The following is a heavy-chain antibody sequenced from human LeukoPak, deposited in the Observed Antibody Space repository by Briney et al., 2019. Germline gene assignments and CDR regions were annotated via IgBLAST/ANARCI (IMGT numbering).Heavy chain of an antibody. CDR2: IYYSGSA. CDR3: ARVGPYGSGTLFLRTDSYYYMDV. D-gene: IGHD3-10*01. J-gene: IGHJ6*03. CDR1: GGSLRSYY. Sequence: SETPSLTCTVSGGSLRSYYWTWIRQPPGKGLEWIAYIYYSGSADYNPSLKSRVTISVDTSKNQFSLKLSSVTAADTAVYFCARVGPYGSGTLFLRTDSYYYMDVWGKGTTVTVSS. V-gene: IGHV4-59*01.